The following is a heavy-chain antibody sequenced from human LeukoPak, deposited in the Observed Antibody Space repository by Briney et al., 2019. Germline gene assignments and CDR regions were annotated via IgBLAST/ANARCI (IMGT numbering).Heavy chain of an antibody. CDR3: ARGRYCSSTTCYGRWFDP. D-gene: IGHD2-2*01. V-gene: IGHV4-34*01. J-gene: IGHJ5*02. Sequence: SQTLSLTCAVYGGSFSGYYWSWIRQPPGKGLDWIGELNHSGSTNYNPSLKSRVTISVDTSKNQFSLKLSSVTAADTAVYYCARGRYCSSTTCYGRWFDPWGQGTLVTVSS. CDR1: GGSFSGYY. CDR2: LNHSGST.